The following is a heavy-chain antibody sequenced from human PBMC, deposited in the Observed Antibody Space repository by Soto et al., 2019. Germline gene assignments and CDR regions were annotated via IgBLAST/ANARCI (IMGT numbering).Heavy chain of an antibody. CDR3: ARLHRHGTYGMDV. V-gene: IGHV1-69*13. CDR2: IIPIFGTT. CDR1: GGSFTYT. J-gene: IGHJ6*02. Sequence: ASVKVSCKASGGSFTYTLSWVRQAPGQGLGWMGGIIPIFGTTNYAQKFQGRVTITADESTRTAYMELSTLRSEDTAVYYCARLHRHGTYGMDVWGQGTTVTVSS.